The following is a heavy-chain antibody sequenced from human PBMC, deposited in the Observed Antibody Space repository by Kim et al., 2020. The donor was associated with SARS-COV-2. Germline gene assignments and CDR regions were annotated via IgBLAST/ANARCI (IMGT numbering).Heavy chain of an antibody. CDR2: IKQDGSEK. Sequence: GGSLRLSCAASGFTFSSYWMSWVRQAPGKGLEWVANIKQDGSEKYYVDSVKGRFTISRDNAKNSLYLQMNSLRAEDTAVYYCAREIFGSSSWYSYYYYGMDVWGQETTLTVPS. D-gene: IGHD6-13*01. J-gene: IGHJ6*02. CDR1: GFTFSSYW. CDR3: AREIFGSSSWYSYYYYGMDV. V-gene: IGHV3-7*03.